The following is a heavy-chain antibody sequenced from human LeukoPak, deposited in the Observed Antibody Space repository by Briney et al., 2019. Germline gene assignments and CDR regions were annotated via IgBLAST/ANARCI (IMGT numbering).Heavy chain of an antibody. V-gene: IGHV4-59*01. J-gene: IGHJ5*02. CDR1: GGSISPYF. CDR3: VRDDYRGVNNFDP. CDR2: ISYSGNT. D-gene: IGHD3-10*01. Sequence: SETLSLTCTVSGGSISPYFWSWIRQPPGKGLEWIGYISYSGNTNYNPSLKSRVTISVDTAKNQVSLQLTSVTAVDTAVYYCVRDDYRGVNNFDPWGQGTLVTVSS.